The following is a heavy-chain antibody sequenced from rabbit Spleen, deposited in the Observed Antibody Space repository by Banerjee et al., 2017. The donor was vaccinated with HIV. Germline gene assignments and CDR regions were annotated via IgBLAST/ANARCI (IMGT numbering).Heavy chain of an antibody. V-gene: IGHV1S45*01. CDR3: ARGDVGGYGYGRL. J-gene: IGHJ6*01. D-gene: IGHD6-1*01. CDR2: IGTGSGNT. Sequence: QEQLVESGGGLVTTGASLTLTCTASGIGVSGSAYMCWVRQAPGKGLEWIACIGTGSGNTYYASWAKGRFTISKISSTTVTLQMTSLTAADTATYFCARGDVGGYGYGRLWGPGTLVTVS. CDR1: GIGVSGSAY.